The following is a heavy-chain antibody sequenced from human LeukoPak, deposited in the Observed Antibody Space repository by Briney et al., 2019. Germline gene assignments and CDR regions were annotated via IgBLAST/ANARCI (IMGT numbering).Heavy chain of an antibody. V-gene: IGHV4-30-4*01. CDR2: IYYSGST. CDR1: GGSISSGDYY. J-gene: IGHJ4*02. D-gene: IGHD3-9*01. Sequence: PSETLSLTCTVSGGSISSGDYYWSWIRQPPGEGLEWIGYIYYSGSTYYNPSLKSRVTISVDTSKNQFSLKLSSVTAADTAVYYCARAVYGILTGPHTVDYWGQGTLVTVSS. CDR3: ARAVYGILTGPHTVDY.